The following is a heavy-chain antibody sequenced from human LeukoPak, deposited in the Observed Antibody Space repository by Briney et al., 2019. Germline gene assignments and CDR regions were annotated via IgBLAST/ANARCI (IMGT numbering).Heavy chain of an antibody. J-gene: IGHJ4*02. Sequence: GGSLRLSCAASGFTFSSYSMNWVRQAPGKGLDWVSSISSSSSYIYYADSVKGRFTISRDNAKNSLYLQMNSLRAEDTAVYYCARKRDILTGYNDYWGQGTLVTVSS. CDR1: GFTFSSYS. D-gene: IGHD3-9*01. CDR3: ARKRDILTGYNDY. CDR2: ISSSSSYI. V-gene: IGHV3-21*01.